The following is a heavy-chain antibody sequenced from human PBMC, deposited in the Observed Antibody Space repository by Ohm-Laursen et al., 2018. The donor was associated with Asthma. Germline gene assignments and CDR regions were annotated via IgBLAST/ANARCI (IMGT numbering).Heavy chain of an antibody. V-gene: IGHV3-7*01. Sequence: SLRLSCAAFGFTFSGSWMIWVRQAPGKGLQWLAFIKPDGSQTYYADSMEGRFSISRDNSKNSLYLQMSSLRGEDTAIYYCATLSWYAYQFWGQGTLVTVSS. CDR3: ATLSWYAYQF. CDR2: IKPDGSQT. D-gene: IGHD3-16*01. J-gene: IGHJ4*02. CDR1: GFTFSGSW.